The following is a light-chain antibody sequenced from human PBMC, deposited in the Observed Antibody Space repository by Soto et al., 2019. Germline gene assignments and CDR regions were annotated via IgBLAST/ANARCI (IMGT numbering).Light chain of an antibody. Sequence: EIVLTQPPGPLSVSPGDRVTLSCRASQTVNNNYLAWYQQKPGQAPRLLIYGASTPATGTPARFSGSGSGTHFTLTVSRLEPEDFAVYYCQQYGRSAPWTFGPGTKVDIK. CDR1: QTVNNNY. CDR2: GAS. V-gene: IGKV3-20*01. J-gene: IGKJ1*01. CDR3: QQYGRSAPWT.